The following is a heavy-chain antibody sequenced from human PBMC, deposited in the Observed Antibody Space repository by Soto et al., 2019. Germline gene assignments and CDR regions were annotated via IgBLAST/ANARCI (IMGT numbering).Heavy chain of an antibody. CDR1: GGTFSPSS. D-gene: IGHD2-15*01. J-gene: IGHJ4*02. Sequence: QLQLVQSGTEVKEPGSSVKVSCKASGGTFSPSSFVWVRQGPGQGLEWMGGIIPIFTRTNFAQKFQGRVTFSADESTRTTYMELRSLTSEDTAIYYCARDVVRSTAGDSWGQGTLVTVSS. V-gene: IGHV1-69*01. CDR2: IIPIFTRT. CDR3: ARDVVRSTAGDS.